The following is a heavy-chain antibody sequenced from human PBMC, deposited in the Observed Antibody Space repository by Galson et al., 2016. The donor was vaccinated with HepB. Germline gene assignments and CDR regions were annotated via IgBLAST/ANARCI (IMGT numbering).Heavy chain of an antibody. D-gene: IGHD3-10*01. J-gene: IGHJ6*03. V-gene: IGHV1-18*04. CDR3: ARAVFGTMVRGVRFGYYYYMDV. CDR1: GYTFPSFG. CDR2: ISGDNGNA. Sequence: SVKVSCKASGYTFPSFGLSWVRQAPGQGLEWMGGISGDNGNANYAQKFQGRVTMTTDTPTSTAYMELRSLRSDDTAVYYCARAVFGTMVRGVRFGYYYYMDVWGKGTTVTVSS.